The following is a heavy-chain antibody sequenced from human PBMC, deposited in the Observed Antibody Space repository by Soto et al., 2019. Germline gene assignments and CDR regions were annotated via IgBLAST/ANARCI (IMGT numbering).Heavy chain of an antibody. J-gene: IGHJ4*02. CDR2: ISYDGSNK. Sequence: PGGSLRLSCAASGFIFSTYGMHWVRQAPGKGLEWVAVISYDGSNKYYADSVKGRFTISRDKSQNTVYLQMNSLRGEDTAVYYCAKDGKVSGSGTYHIDYWGQGTLVTVSS. CDR3: AKDGKVSGSGTYHIDY. D-gene: IGHD3-10*01. CDR1: GFIFSTYG. V-gene: IGHV3-30*18.